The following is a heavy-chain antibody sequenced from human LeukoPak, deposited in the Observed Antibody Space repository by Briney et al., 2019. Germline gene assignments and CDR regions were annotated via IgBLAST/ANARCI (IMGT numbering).Heavy chain of an antibody. CDR3: AKDQSVVVVAATPGFDY. D-gene: IGHD2-15*01. Sequence: GGSLRLSCAASGFTFSSYAMSWVRQAPGKGLEWVSAISGSGGSTYYADSVKGRFTISRDNSKNTLYLQMDSLRAEDTAVYYCAKDQSVVVVAATPGFDYWGQGTLVTVSS. CDR2: ISGSGGST. V-gene: IGHV3-23*01. CDR1: GFTFSSYA. J-gene: IGHJ4*02.